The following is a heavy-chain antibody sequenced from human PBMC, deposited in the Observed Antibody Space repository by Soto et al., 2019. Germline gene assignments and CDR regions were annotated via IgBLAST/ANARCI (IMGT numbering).Heavy chain of an antibody. CDR1: GGTFSSYA. CDR2: IIPIFGTA. Sequence: SVKVSCKASGGTFSSYAISWVRQAPGRGLEWVGGIIPIFGTANYAEKFQGRVTITADESTRTAYMELTSLRSEDTALYFCASWRSYSGSYCFDYWGQGTLVTVSS. V-gene: IGHV1-69*13. CDR3: ASWRSYSGSYCFDY. J-gene: IGHJ4*02. D-gene: IGHD1-26*01.